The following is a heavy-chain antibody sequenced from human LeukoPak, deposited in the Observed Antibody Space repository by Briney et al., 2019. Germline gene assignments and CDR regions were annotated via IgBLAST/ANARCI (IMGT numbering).Heavy chain of an antibody. V-gene: IGHV4-39*07. D-gene: IGHD3-10*01. CDR3: ARDAKYYYGSRTYFFFEY. CDR2: IYYSGST. J-gene: IGHJ4*02. CDR1: GGSISSSSYY. Sequence: SETLSLTCTVSGGSISSSSYYWGWIRQPPGKGLEWIGSIYYSGSTYYNPSLKSRVTISVDTSKNQFSLKLSSVTAADTAVYYCARDAKYYYGSRTYFFFEYWGQGTLVTVSS.